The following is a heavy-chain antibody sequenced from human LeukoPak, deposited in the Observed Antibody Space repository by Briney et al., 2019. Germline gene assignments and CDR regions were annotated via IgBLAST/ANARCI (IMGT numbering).Heavy chain of an antibody. CDR2: IYYSGST. CDR3: ARAQQLPRDGPFFDY. Sequence: PSETLSLTCTVSGGSISSYYWSWIRQPPGKGLEWIGYIYYSGSTNYNPSLKSRVTISVDTSKNQFSLKLSSVTAADTAVYYCARAQQLPRDGPFFDYWGQGTLVTVSS. V-gene: IGHV4-59*01. D-gene: IGHD6-13*01. CDR1: GGSISSYY. J-gene: IGHJ4*02.